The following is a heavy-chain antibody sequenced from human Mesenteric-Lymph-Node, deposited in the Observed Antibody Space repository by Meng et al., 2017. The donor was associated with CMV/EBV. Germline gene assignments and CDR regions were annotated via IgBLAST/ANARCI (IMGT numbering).Heavy chain of an antibody. Sequence: GESLKISCAASGFTFSSYSMNWVRQAPGKGLEWVSSISSSSSYIYYADSVKGRFTISRDNAKNTLYLQMNSLRAEDTAVYYCAKVKQWLGRYYYYGMDVWGQGTTVTVSS. CDR1: GFTFSSYS. V-gene: IGHV3-21*01. J-gene: IGHJ6*02. D-gene: IGHD6-19*01. CDR2: ISSSSSYI. CDR3: AKVKQWLGRYYYYGMDV.